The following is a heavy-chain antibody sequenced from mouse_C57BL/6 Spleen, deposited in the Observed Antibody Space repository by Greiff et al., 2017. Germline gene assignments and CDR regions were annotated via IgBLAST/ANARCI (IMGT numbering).Heavy chain of an antibody. CDR2: INPNNGGT. Sequence: VQLQQSGPELVKPGASVKISCKASGYTFTDYYMNWVKQSHGKSLEWIGDINPNNGGTSYNQKFKGKATLTVDKSSSTAYMELRSLTSEDSAVYDCARSWLGDAMDDWGQGTSVTVSS. CDR3: ARSWLGDAMDD. CDR1: GYTFTDYY. J-gene: IGHJ4*01. D-gene: IGHD2-2*01. V-gene: IGHV1-26*01.